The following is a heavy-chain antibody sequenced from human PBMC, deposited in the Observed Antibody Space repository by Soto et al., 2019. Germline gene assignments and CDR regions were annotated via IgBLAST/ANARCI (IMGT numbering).Heavy chain of an antibody. CDR3: ARRYCSGGSCHLDY. J-gene: IGHJ4*02. V-gene: IGHV3-48*01. CDR2: ISSSSSTI. D-gene: IGHD2-15*01. Sequence: PGGSLRLSCAASGFTFSSYSMNWVRQAPGKGLEWVSYISSSSSTIYYADSVKGRFTISRDNAKNSLYLQMNNLRAEDTAVYYCARRYCSGGSCHLDYWGQGTLVTVSS. CDR1: GFTFSSYS.